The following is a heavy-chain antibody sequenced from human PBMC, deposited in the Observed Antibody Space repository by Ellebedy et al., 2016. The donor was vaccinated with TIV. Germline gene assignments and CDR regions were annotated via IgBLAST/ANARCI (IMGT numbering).Heavy chain of an antibody. D-gene: IGHD1-26*01. CDR1: GFTFSSYA. Sequence: GESLKISCAASGFTFSSYAMSWVRQAPGKGLECVSGFGVSGDSTYYADSVKGRFTISRDNSRNTLYLQMKSLRAEDTAIYYCARGRSGTYIHHAFDYWGQGTLVTVSS. J-gene: IGHJ4*02. CDR3: ARGRSGTYIHHAFDY. V-gene: IGHV3-23*01. CDR2: FGVSGDST.